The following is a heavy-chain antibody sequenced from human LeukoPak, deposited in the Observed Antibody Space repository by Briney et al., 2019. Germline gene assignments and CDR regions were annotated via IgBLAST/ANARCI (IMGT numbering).Heavy chain of an antibody. D-gene: IGHD2-2*01. V-gene: IGHV4-59*01. J-gene: IGHJ5*02. CDR3: ARAFPYCSSTSCYSWFDP. CDR2: IYYSGST. Sequence: PSETPSLTCTVSGGSISSYYWSWIRQPPGKGLEWIGYIYYSGSTNYNPSLKSRVTISVDTSKNQFSLKLSSVTAADTAVYYCARAFPYCSSTSCYSWFDPWGQGTLVTVSS. CDR1: GGSISSYY.